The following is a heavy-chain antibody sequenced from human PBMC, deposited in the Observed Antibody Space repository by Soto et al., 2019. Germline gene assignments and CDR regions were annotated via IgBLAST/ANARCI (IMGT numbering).Heavy chain of an antibody. D-gene: IGHD4-17*01. J-gene: IGHJ6*03. Sequence: QVRLVQSGAEVNKPGASVKVSCEASGYTFTYYTVHWVRQAPGQGLEWMAWINPGTGHTRYSQKFQGRVIITADTSVNTAFLEVSSLTSEDTAVYYLARVFPKTYGDYYNLYMGVWGKGTTVTVSS. CDR2: INPGTGHT. CDR1: GYTFTYYT. CDR3: ARVFPKTYGDYYNLYMGV. V-gene: IGHV1-3*01.